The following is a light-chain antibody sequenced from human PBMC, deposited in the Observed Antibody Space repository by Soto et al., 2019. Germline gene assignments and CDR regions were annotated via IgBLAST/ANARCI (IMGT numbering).Light chain of an antibody. V-gene: IGKV1-17*01. Sequence: DIQITQSPSSLSVSVVDRVTITFLASQGIRNDLGWYQQKPGKAPKRLIYAASSLLSGVPSRFSGSGSETEFTLTISSLQPEDFATYYCLQNNSYPRTCGQGTKGDI. J-gene: IGKJ1*01. CDR3: LQNNSYPRT. CDR2: AAS. CDR1: QGIRND.